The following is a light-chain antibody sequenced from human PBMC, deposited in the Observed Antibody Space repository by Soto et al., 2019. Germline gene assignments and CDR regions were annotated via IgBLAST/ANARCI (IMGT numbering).Light chain of an antibody. CDR1: QSVFYSSNNRNY. CDR3: QQYYGTPYT. CDR2: RAS. V-gene: IGKV4-1*01. Sequence: DIVMTQSPDSLAVSLGERATINCKSSQSVFYSSNNRNYLAWYQQKPGQSPKLLIYRASIRESGVPDRFSGSGSRADFTLTISSLQAEDVALYYCQQYYGTPYTFGQGTKLEIK. J-gene: IGKJ2*01.